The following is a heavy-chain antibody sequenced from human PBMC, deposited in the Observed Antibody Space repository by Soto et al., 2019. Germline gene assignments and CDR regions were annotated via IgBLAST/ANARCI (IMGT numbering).Heavy chain of an antibody. J-gene: IGHJ4*02. V-gene: IGHV1-69*01. CDR1: GGPFSDYA. Sequence: QVQLVQSGAEVKKHGSSVKVSCKVSGGPFSDYAVSWVRQAPGQGLEWMGGIIPMFGTANYAQKFQGRVTITADEATTTADMELSSLRSEDTAVYYCARELDYYGSGNYYNRIDYWGQGTLVTVSA. CDR2: IIPMFGTA. CDR3: ARELDYYGSGNYYNRIDY. D-gene: IGHD3-10*01.